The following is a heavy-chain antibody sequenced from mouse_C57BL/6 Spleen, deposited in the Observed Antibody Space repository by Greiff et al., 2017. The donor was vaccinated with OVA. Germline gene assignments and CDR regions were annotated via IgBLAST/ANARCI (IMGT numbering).Heavy chain of an antibody. D-gene: IGHD1-1*01. CDR3: ARGRYYGGFAY. V-gene: IGHV1-50*01. CDR1: GYTFTSYW. CDR2: IDPSDSYT. Sequence: QVHVKQPGAELVKPGASVKLSCKASGYTFTSYWMQWVKQRPGQGLEWIGEIDPSDSYTNYNQKFKGKATLTVDTSSSTAYMQLSSLTSEDSAVYYCARGRYYGGFAYWGQGTLVTVSA. J-gene: IGHJ3*01.